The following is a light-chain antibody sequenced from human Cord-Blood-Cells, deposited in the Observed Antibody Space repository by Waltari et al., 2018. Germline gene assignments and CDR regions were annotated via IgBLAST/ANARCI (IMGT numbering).Light chain of an antibody. J-gene: IGLJ2*01. Sequence: QSVLTQPHSVSEAPRQRVTISCSGSSSNIGNNAVNWYQQLPGKAPKLLIYYDDLLPSGVSDRFSGSKSGTSASLAISALQSEDESDYYCAAWDDSLNGPVFGGGTKLTVL. CDR2: YDD. CDR3: AAWDDSLNGPV. CDR1: SSNIGNNA. V-gene: IGLV1-36*01.